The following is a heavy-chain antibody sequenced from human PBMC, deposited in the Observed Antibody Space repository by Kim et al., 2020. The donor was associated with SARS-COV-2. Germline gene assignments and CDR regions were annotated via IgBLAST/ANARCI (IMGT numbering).Heavy chain of an antibody. Sequence: SETLSLTCTVSGGSITTSDYYWGWIRQPPGKGLEWIGSIYNSGSTYYNPSLESRVTISVDTSKNQFSLKLSSVTAADTAVYYCTRGYDNNGDDYWGKGTL. V-gene: IGHV4-39*01. CDR3: TRGYDNNGDDY. CDR2: IYNSGST. J-gene: IGHJ4*02. D-gene: IGHD3-22*01. CDR1: GGSITTSDYY.